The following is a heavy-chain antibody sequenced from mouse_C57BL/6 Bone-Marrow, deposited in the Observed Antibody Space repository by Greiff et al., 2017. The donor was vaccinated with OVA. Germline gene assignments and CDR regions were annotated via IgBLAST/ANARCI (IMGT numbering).Heavy chain of an antibody. V-gene: IGHV5-12*01. Sequence: EVMLVESGGGLVQPGGSLKLSCAASGFTFSDYYMYWVRQTPEKRLEWVAYISNGGGSTYYPDTVKGRFTISRDNAKNTLYLQMSRLKSEDTAMYYCARHRALVYYGYWYFDVWGTGTTVTVSS. D-gene: IGHD2-1*01. CDR1: GFTFSDYY. CDR3: ARHRALVYYGYWYFDV. CDR2: ISNGGGST. J-gene: IGHJ1*03.